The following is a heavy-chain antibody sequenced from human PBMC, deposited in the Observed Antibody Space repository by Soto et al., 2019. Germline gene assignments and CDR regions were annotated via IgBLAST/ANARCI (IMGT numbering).Heavy chain of an antibody. J-gene: IGHJ6*02. CDR2: IDTSGST. D-gene: IGHD3-10*01. V-gene: IGHV4-4*07. CDR1: GGSINNYY. Sequence: PSETLSLSCTVSGGSINNYYWSWIRQPAGKGLEWIGRIDTSGSTNYNPSLKSRVTMSVDTSKNQFSLKLSSVTAEDTAVYYCARVPMVRGVIAYYYYGMDVWGQGTTVTVSS. CDR3: ARVPMVRGVIAYYYYGMDV.